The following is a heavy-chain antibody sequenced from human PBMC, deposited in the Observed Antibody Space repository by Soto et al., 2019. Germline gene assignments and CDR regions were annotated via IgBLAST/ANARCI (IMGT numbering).Heavy chain of an antibody. D-gene: IGHD3-22*01. Sequence: QVQLVESGGGVVQPGRSLRLSCAASGFTFSSYAMHWVRQAPGKGLEWVAVISYDGSNKYYADSVKGRFTISRDNSKNTLYLQMNSLRAEDTAVYYCAREFRIVVVISGAFDIWGQGTMVTVSS. CDR1: GFTFSSYA. J-gene: IGHJ3*02. CDR2: ISYDGSNK. CDR3: AREFRIVVVISGAFDI. V-gene: IGHV3-30-3*01.